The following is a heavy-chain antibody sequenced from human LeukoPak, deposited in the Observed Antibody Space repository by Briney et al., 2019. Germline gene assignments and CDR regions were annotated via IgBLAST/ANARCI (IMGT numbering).Heavy chain of an antibody. CDR3: ARSMVTIPIPGGY. J-gene: IGHJ4*02. V-gene: IGHV3-43D*03. Sequence: PGGSLRLSCKASGFTFDDYAMHWVRQAPGKGLEWVSLITWDGGSTYYADSVKGRFTISRDNAKNSLYLQMNSLRAEDTAVYYCARSMVTIPIPGGYWGQGTLVTVSS. CDR1: GFTFDDYA. CDR2: ITWDGGST. D-gene: IGHD2-2*02.